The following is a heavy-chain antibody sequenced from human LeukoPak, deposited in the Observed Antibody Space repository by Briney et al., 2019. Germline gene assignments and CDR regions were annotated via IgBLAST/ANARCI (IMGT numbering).Heavy chain of an antibody. J-gene: IGHJ4*02. CDR1: GFTFSRYA. CDR3: AKDIAPLLRYLSYFDY. CDR2: ISGSGGGT. V-gene: IGHV3-23*01. D-gene: IGHD3-9*01. Sequence: GGSLRLSCAASGFTFSRYAMSWVRQAPGKGLEWVSAISGSGGGTYYADSVKGRFTISRDNSKNTLYLQMNSLRAEDTAVYYCAKDIAPLLRYLSYFDYWGQGTLVTVSS.